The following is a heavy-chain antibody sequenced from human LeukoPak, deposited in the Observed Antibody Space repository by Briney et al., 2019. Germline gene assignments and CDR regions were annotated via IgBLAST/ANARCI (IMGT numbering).Heavy chain of an antibody. CDR1: GFTFSSYA. J-gene: IGHJ4*02. CDR2: ISGSGGST. D-gene: IGHD2-2*01. Sequence: GGSLRLSCAASGFTFSSYAMSWVRQAPGKGLEWVSAISGSGGSTYYADSVKGRFTISRDNSKNTLYLQMNSLRAEDTAVYYCAKDPYCSSTSCPRGNYWGQGTLVTVSS. CDR3: AKDPYCSSTSCPRGNY. V-gene: IGHV3-23*01.